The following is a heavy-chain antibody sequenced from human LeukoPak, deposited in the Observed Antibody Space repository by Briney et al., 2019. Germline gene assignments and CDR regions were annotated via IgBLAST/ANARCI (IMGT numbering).Heavy chain of an antibody. Sequence: GGSLRLSCAASGFNFSSYAMSWVRQAPGKGLEWVSAISGSGGSTYYADSVKGRFTISRDNSKNTLYLQMNSLRAEDTAVYYCAKGFEGIAAAGTGWYFDYWGQGTLVTVSS. J-gene: IGHJ4*02. CDR1: GFNFSSYA. CDR2: ISGSGGST. D-gene: IGHD6-13*01. CDR3: AKGFEGIAAAGTGWYFDY. V-gene: IGHV3-23*01.